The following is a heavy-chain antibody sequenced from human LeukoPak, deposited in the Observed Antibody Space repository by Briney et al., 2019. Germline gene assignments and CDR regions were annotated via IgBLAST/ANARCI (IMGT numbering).Heavy chain of an antibody. CDR2: ISSSGSTI. Sequence: GGSLRLSCAASGFTFSSYGMHWVRQAPGKGLEWVSYISSSGSTIYYADSVKGRFTISRDNAKNSLYLQMNSLRAEDTAVYYCAREYYDSIWELDYFDYWGQGTLVTVSS. CDR1: GFTFSSYG. V-gene: IGHV3-48*04. J-gene: IGHJ4*02. CDR3: AREYYDSIWELDYFDY. D-gene: IGHD3-22*01.